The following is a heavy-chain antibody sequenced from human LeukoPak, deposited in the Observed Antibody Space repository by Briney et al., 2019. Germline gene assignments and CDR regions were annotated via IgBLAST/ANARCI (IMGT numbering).Heavy chain of an antibody. Sequence: GSLRLSCAASGFTFSNYWMHWVRQAPGKGLEWVAVIPYDGSYKYYADSVKGRFTISRDNSKNTLYLQMNSLRVEDTAVYYCASHHRIAVVGSEYFQHWGQGTLVTVSS. CDR2: IPYDGSYK. V-gene: IGHV3-30*03. J-gene: IGHJ1*01. CDR1: GFTFSNYW. D-gene: IGHD6-19*01. CDR3: ASHHRIAVVGSEYFQH.